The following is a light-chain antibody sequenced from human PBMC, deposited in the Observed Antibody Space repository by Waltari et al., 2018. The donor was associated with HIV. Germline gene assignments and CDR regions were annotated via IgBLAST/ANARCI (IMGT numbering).Light chain of an antibody. CDR3: SSYTSSSTLYV. V-gene: IGLV2-14*01. Sequence: QSALTQPASVSGSPGQSITISCTGTSSDVGGYNYVSWYQQHPGKAPKIMISEVSTRPSGVTNRFSGSKSGNTSSLTISGLQVEDEADYYCSSYTSSSTLYVFGTGTKVTVL. J-gene: IGLJ1*01. CDR1: SSDVGGYNY. CDR2: EVS.